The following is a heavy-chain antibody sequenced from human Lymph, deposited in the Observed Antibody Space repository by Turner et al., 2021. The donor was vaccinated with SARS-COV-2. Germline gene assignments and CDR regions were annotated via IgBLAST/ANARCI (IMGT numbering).Heavy chain of an antibody. V-gene: IGHV3-20*01. CDR3: ARGTGAADY. J-gene: IGHJ4*02. D-gene: IGHD7-27*01. Sequence: GYADSVKGRFTISRDNAKNSLYRKVNSLRAEDTALYHCARGTGAADYWGQGTLVTVSS.